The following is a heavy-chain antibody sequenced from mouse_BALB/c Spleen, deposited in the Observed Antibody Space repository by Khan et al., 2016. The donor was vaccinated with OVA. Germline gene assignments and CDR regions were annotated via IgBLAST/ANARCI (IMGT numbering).Heavy chain of an antibody. CDR2: VSTGGSYT. J-gene: IGHJ3*01. CDR3: TRLAYYYDSEGVAY. V-gene: IGHV5-6*01. CDR1: AFTFNTYG. D-gene: IGHD1-1*01. Sequence: EVELVESGGQLVKPGGSLKLSCEASAFTFNTYGMSWVRQAPDQRLEWVTTVSTGGSYTYYPESVKGGFTIARDKAKNTRYLLMSGLRSEDIAMFYCTRLAYYYDSEGVAYGGQVSLVTFSA.